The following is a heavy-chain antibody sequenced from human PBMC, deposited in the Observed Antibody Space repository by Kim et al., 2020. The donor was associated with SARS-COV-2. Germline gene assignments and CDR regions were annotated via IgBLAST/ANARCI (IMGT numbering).Heavy chain of an antibody. J-gene: IGHJ4*02. CDR2: IYYSGST. Sequence: SETLSLTCTVSGGSISSSSYYWGWIRQPPGKGLEWIGSIYYSGSTYYNPSLKSRVTISVDTSKNQFSLKLSSVTAADTAVYYCARHPLGNVVRVVYVMGYGFDYWGQGTLVTVSS. CDR1: GGSISSSSYY. D-gene: IGHD2-8*02. CDR3: ARHPLGNVVRVVYVMGYGFDY. V-gene: IGHV4-39*01.